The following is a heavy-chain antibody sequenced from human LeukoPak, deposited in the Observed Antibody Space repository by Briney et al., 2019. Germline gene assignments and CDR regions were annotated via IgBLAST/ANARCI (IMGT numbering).Heavy chain of an antibody. V-gene: IGHV3-7*01. J-gene: IGHJ4*02. D-gene: IGHD1-26*01. Sequence: PGGSLRLSCAATGFTFSNYWMSWFRQAPGKGLEWVANIKYDGREKQYVDSVKGRFTISRDNAKNSLFLHMNSLRAEDTAVYYCARYLNSGPEDFWGQGTLVTVSS. CDR2: IKYDGREK. CDR1: GFTFSNYW. CDR3: ARYLNSGPEDF.